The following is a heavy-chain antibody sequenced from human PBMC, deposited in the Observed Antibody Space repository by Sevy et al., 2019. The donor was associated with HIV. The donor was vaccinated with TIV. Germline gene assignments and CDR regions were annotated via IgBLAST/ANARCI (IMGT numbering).Heavy chain of an antibody. V-gene: IGHV3-30*03. CDR2: ISHDGSID. J-gene: IGHJ4*01. Sequence: GGSLRLSCAASGFTLSTYGMHWVRQAPGKGLEWVAVISHDGSIDYYADSVKGRFTISRDNAKKSLYLQMKGLRAEDTALYYCARDPPSYYDYRTGYHDFWGQGTRVTVSS. D-gene: IGHD3-3*01. CDR1: GFTLSTYG. CDR3: ARDPPSYYDYRTGYHDF.